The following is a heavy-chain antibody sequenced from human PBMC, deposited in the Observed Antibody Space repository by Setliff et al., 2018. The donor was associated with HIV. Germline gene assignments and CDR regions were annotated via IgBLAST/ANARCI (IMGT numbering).Heavy chain of an antibody. Sequence: GGSLRLSCAASGFTFDDYTMHWIRQAPGRGLEWAAIISNDGGREYYVDSVKGRFTISRDNAKSSLYLQMNNLRDEDTAVYYCASFYGDYGYWGHGTQVTVSS. J-gene: IGHJ4*01. CDR3: ASFYGDYGY. D-gene: IGHD3-10*01. CDR2: ISNDGGRE. CDR1: GFTFDDYT. V-gene: IGHV3-7*03.